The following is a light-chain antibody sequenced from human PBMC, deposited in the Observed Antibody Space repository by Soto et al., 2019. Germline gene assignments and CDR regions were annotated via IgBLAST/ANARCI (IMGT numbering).Light chain of an antibody. V-gene: IGLV2-8*01. CDR3: SSYAGSNYV. J-gene: IGLJ1*01. CDR2: EVS. CDR1: SCDVGGYNY. Sequence: QSALTQPPSASGSPGQSVIISCTGTSCDVGGYNYVSWYQQHPGKAPKLMIYEVSKRPSGVPDRFSGSKSGNTASLTVSGLQAEDEADYYCSSYAGSNYVFGTGTKVTVL.